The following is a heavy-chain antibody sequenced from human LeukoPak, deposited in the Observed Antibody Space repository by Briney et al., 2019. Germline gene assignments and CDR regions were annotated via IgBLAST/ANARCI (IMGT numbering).Heavy chain of an antibody. J-gene: IGHJ4*02. D-gene: IGHD6-19*01. CDR1: GFTFSSYA. Sequence: GGSLRLSCAASGFTFSSYAMNWVRQAPGKGLEWVSVISSSGGSTYYADSVKGRFIISRDNSKNTLYLQMNSLRAEDMAVYYCTKAGIAVPATPDYWGQGTLVTVSS. V-gene: IGHV3-23*01. CDR2: ISSSGGST. CDR3: TKAGIAVPATPDY.